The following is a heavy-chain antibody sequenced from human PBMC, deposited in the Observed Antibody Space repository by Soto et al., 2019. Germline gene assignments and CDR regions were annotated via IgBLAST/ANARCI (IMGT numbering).Heavy chain of an antibody. D-gene: IGHD3-22*01. J-gene: IGHJ4*02. Sequence: SGGSLRLSCAASGFTFSSYAMSWVRQAPGKGLEWVSAISGSGGSTYYADSVKGRFTISRDNSKNTLYLQMNSLRAEDTAVYYCAKVAYYYDSSGYYSGYFDYWGQGTLVTVSS. CDR3: AKVAYYYDSSGYYSGYFDY. CDR1: GFTFSSYA. V-gene: IGHV3-23*01. CDR2: ISGSGGST.